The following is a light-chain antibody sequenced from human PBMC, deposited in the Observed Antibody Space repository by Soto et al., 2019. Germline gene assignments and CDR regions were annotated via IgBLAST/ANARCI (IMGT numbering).Light chain of an antibody. CDR2: GAS. Sequence: EIVMTQSPATLSVSPGERASLSCRASQSVGSTLAWYQQTAGQAHRLLIYGASTRVTGIPARFSGSGSGTEFTLTISSLQSEDFAVYSCQQYTNWPYTFGQGTKLESK. CDR1: QSVGST. V-gene: IGKV3-15*01. J-gene: IGKJ2*01. CDR3: QQYTNWPYT.